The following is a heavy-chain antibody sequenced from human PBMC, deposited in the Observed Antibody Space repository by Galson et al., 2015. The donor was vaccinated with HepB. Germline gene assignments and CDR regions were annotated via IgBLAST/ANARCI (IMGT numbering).Heavy chain of an antibody. J-gene: IGHJ6*02. Sequence: QSGAAVKKPGESLKISCKGSGYSFTSYWSGWVRQMPGKGLEWMGIIYPGDSDTRYSPSFQGQVTTSADKSISTAYLQWSSLKASDTAMYYCARRGYSYNYGMDVWGQGTTVTVSS. CDR3: ARRGYSYNYGMDV. CDR1: GYSFTSYW. D-gene: IGHD5-18*01. V-gene: IGHV5-51*01. CDR2: IYPGDSDT.